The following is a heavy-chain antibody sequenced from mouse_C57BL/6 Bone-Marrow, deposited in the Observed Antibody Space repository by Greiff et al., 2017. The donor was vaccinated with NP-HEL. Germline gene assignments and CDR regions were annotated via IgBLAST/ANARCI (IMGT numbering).Heavy chain of an antibody. Sequence: DVKLVESGGDLVKPGGSLKLSCAASGFTFSSYGMSWVRQTPDKRLEWVATISSGGSYTYYPDSVKGRFTISRDNAKNTLYLQMSSLKSRDTAMDYWARRNYYGSSYPFAYWGKGTLVTVSA. V-gene: IGHV5-6*02. CDR1: GFTFSSYG. D-gene: IGHD1-1*01. J-gene: IGHJ3*01. CDR2: ISSGGSYT. CDR3: ARRNYYGSSYPFAY.